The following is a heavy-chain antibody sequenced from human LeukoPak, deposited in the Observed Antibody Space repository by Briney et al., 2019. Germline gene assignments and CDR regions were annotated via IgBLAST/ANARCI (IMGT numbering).Heavy chain of an antibody. V-gene: IGHV2-5*02. CDR2: IYWDDDK. D-gene: IGHD3-10*01. Sequence: SGPALVKPTQTLTLTCTFSGFSLSTSGVGVAWIRQPPGKALEWLALIYWDDDKRYSPSMKTRVTITKDTSKNLVVLTMTDMDPVDTATYYCAHGGDDSGSYYNPLHFDYWGQGTLVTVSS. CDR3: AHGGDDSGSYYNPLHFDY. J-gene: IGHJ4*02. CDR1: GFSLSTSGVG.